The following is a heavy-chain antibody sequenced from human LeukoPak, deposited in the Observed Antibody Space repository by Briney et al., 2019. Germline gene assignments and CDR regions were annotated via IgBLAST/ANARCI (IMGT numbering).Heavy chain of an antibody. J-gene: IGHJ6*03. V-gene: IGHV3-21*01. CDR2: ISSSSSYI. CDR3: ERDIAAAGNYYYYYYMDV. D-gene: IGHD6-13*01. Sequence: PGGSLRLSCAASGFTFSSYSMNWVRQAPGKGLEWVSSISSSSSYIYYADSVKGRFTISRDNAKNSLSLQMNSLRAEDTAVYYCERDIAAAGNYYYYYYMDVWGKGTTVTVSS. CDR1: GFTFSSYS.